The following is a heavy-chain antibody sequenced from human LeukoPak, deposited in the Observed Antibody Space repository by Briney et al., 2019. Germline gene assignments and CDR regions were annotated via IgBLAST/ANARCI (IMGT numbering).Heavy chain of an antibody. CDR1: GYTFTGYY. J-gene: IGHJ4*02. CDR3: VRVRAGAKDYFDY. D-gene: IGHD1-26*01. V-gene: IGHV1-2*02. Sequence: ASVKVSCKASGYTFTGYYVHWVRQAPGQGLEWMGWINPNSGGTNYAQKFQGRVTMTRDTSISTAYMELSRLRSDDTAVYYCVRVRAGAKDYFDYWGQGTLVTVSS. CDR2: INPNSGGT.